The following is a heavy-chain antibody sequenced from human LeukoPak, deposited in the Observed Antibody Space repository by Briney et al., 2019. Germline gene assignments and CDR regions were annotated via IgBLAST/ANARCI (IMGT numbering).Heavy chain of an antibody. V-gene: IGHV4-61*02. J-gene: IGHJ4*02. CDR1: GGSISSASYY. CDR3: ARDGGSYLTLDY. Sequence: SETLSLTCTVSGGSISSASYYWSWIRQPAGKGLEWIGRIYISGSTNYKSSLKSRVTISVDTSKNQFSLKLSSVTAADTAVYYCARDGGSYLTLDYWGQGTLVTVSS. CDR2: IYISGST. D-gene: IGHD1-26*01.